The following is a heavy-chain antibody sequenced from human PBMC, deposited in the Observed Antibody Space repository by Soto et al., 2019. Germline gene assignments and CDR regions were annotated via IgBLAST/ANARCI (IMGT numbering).Heavy chain of an antibody. Sequence: PSETLSLTCTVSGGSISSSSYYWGWIRQPPGKGLEWIGSIYYSGSTYYNPSLKSRVTISVDTSKNQFSLKLSSVTAADTAVYYCASRTFTYYYDSSGYYYGYWGQGTLVTVSS. CDR3: ASRTFTYYYDSSGYYYGY. J-gene: IGHJ4*02. V-gene: IGHV4-39*01. D-gene: IGHD3-22*01. CDR2: IYYSGST. CDR1: GGSISSSSYY.